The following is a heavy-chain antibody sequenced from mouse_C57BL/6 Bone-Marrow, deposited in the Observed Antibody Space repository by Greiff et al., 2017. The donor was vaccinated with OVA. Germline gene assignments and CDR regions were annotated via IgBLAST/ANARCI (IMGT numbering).Heavy chain of an antibody. D-gene: IGHD2-3*01. V-gene: IGHV5-4*01. Sequence: EVHLVESGGGLVKPGGSLKLSCAASGFTFSSYAMSWVRQTPEKRLEWVATISDGGSYTYYPDNAKNNLYLQMSHLKSEDTAMYYCARDREGYDGYPAWFAYWGQGTLVTVSA. CDR2: ISDGGSYT. CDR3: ARDREGYDGYPAWFAY. CDR1: GFTFSSYA. J-gene: IGHJ3*01.